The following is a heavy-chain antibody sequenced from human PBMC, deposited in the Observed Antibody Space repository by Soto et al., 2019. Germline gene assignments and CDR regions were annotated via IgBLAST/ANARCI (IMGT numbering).Heavy chain of an antibody. Sequence: FETLSLPCTVLGGPTSTYYWSWVRAPPGKGLEWIGYVYYSGSTNYHPSLKSRVTISVDTSKNQFSLKLTSVTAADTAMYYCARGGRSAYYYYMGVWGKGTTVTVSS. CDR2: VYYSGST. J-gene: IGHJ6*03. CDR3: ARGGRSAYYYYMGV. V-gene: IGHV4-59*01. CDR1: GGPTSTYY.